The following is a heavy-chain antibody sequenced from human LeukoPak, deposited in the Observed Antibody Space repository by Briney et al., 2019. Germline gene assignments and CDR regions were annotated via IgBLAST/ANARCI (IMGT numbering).Heavy chain of an antibody. CDR1: GFTFSSYA. Sequence: GGSLTLSCAASGFTFSSYAMSWVRQAPGKGLEWVSAISGSGGSTYYADSVKGRFTISRDNSKNTLYLQMNSLRAEDTAVYYCAKYTYYYDSSGPEDYWGQGTLVTVSS. J-gene: IGHJ4*02. CDR2: ISGSGGST. CDR3: AKYTYYYDSSGPEDY. D-gene: IGHD3-22*01. V-gene: IGHV3-23*01.